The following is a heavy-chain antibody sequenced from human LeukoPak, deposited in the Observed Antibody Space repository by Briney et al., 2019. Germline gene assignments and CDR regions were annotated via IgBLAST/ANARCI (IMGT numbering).Heavy chain of an antibody. J-gene: IGHJ4*02. D-gene: IGHD3-3*01. Sequence: SSVKDSCKASGGNFSNYVINWLRQSPCRGRAWMGRIIPILGIANYAQKFKGRVTITADKSTSTAYMEQSSLRSEDTAVDYCASRGVGSGPDDWGQGTLLTVSS. CDR3: ASRGVGSGPDD. CDR1: GGNFSNYV. CDR2: IIPILGIA. V-gene: IGHV1-69*04.